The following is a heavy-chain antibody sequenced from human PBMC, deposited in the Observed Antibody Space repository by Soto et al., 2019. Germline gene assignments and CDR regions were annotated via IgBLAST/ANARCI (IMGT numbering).Heavy chain of an antibody. CDR2: IHYRGST. D-gene: IGHD5-12*01. Sequence: SETLSLTCTVSGGSISSSSYFWGWIRQPPGKGLEWIGNIHYRGSTNYNASLKSRVTISVDTSKNQFSLKLSSVTAADSAVYACARGIGYYFDSWGQGTLVTVSS. CDR1: GGSISSSSYF. CDR3: ARGIGYYFDS. V-gene: IGHV4-39*01. J-gene: IGHJ4*02.